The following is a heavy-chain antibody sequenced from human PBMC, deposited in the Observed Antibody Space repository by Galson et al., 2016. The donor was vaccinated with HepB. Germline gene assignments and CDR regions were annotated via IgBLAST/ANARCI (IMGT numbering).Heavy chain of an antibody. J-gene: IGHJ4*02. D-gene: IGHD2-21*01. CDR1: GSSFTNYW. CDR3: ARPGILGVISYFDS. V-gene: IGHV5-51*01. CDR2: IYPGDSDT. Sequence: QSGAEVTKPGQSLKISCKGFGSSFTNYWIGWVRQMPGKGLEWMGIIYPGDSDTRYSPPFQGRVTISADKSINTAYLQWSSLKASDTAMYYCARPGILGVISYFDSWGQGTLVTVSS.